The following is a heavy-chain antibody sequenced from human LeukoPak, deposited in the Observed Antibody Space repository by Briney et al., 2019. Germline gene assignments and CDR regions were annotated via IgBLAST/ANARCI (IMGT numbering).Heavy chain of an antibody. D-gene: IGHD3-22*01. J-gene: IGHJ3*02. CDR3: ASLTTADAFDI. V-gene: IGHV4-59*01. Sequence: SETLSLTCTVSSGSTSSYYWSWIRQPPGKGLEWIGYIYDSGSTNYNPSLKSRVTISVDTSKNQFSLKVSSVTAADTAVYYCASLTTADAFDIWGQGTMVTVSS. CDR2: IYDSGST. CDR1: SGSTSSYY.